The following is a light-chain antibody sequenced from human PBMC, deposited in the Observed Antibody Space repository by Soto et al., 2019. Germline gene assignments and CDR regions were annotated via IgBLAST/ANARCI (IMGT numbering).Light chain of an antibody. V-gene: IGLV2-14*01. Sequence: QSALTQPASVSGSPGQSITISCAGTMRDVGAYNLVSWYQQHPGRVPQLIIYEVRNRPSGISFRFSGSKSGNTASLTISGLQAEDEAEYYCSSFTTKSTLIFGGGTKLTVL. J-gene: IGLJ2*01. CDR1: MRDVGAYNL. CDR3: SSFTTKSTLI. CDR2: EVR.